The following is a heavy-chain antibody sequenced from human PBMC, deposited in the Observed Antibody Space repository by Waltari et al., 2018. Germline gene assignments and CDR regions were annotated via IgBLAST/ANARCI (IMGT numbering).Heavy chain of an antibody. CDR2: ITPIFGKA. D-gene: IGHD1-20*01. Sequence: QVQLVQSGAEVKKPGSSVKVSCKASGGTFSSYAISWVRQAPGQGLEWMGGITPIFGKANYAQKFQGRVTITADECTSTAYMELSSLRSEDTAVYYCARADSGITGTTNYYGMDVWGQGTTVTVSS. V-gene: IGHV1-69*13. CDR3: ARADSGITGTTNYYGMDV. J-gene: IGHJ6*02. CDR1: GGTFSSYA.